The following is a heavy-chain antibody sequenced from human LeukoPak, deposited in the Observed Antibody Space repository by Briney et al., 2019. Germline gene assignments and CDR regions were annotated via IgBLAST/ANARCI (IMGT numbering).Heavy chain of an antibody. CDR3: ARGRRGGNTMIVVVITPFDY. J-gene: IGHJ4*02. Sequence: PSETLSLTCTVSGYSISSGYYWGWIRQPPGKGLEWIGSIYHSGSTYYNPSLKSRVTISVDTSKNQFSLKLSSVTAADTAVYYCARGRRGGNTMIVVVITPFDYWGQGTLVTVSS. CDR2: IYHSGST. CDR1: GYSISSGYY. D-gene: IGHD3-22*01. V-gene: IGHV4-38-2*02.